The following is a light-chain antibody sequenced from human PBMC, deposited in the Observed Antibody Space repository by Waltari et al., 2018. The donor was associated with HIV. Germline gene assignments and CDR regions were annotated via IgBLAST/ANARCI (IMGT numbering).Light chain of an antibody. V-gene: IGLV2-14*01. CDR3: SSYTTRSTPDPNWV. J-gene: IGLJ3*02. CDR2: EVS. Sequence: QSALTQPASVSGSPGQSITISCTGTSSDVGGYNYVSWYQHHPGKAPKLMIFEVSNRPSGVSNRFSGSKSVNTASLTISGLQAEDEADYYCSSYTTRSTPDPNWVFGGGTKLTVL. CDR1: SSDVGGYNY.